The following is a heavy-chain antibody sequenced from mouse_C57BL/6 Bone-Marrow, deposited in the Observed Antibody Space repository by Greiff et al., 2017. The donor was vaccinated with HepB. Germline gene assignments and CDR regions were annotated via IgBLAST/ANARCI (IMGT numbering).Heavy chain of an antibody. CDR3: ARHQFITTVEFAY. CDR2: ISGGGGNT. CDR1: GFTFSSYT. V-gene: IGHV5-9*01. Sequence: EVNLVESGGGLVKPGGSLKLSCAASGFTFSSYTMSWVRQTPEKRLEWVATISGGGGNTYYPDSVKGRFTISRDNAKNTLYLQMSSLRSEDTALYYCARHQFITTVEFAYWGQGTLVTVSA. D-gene: IGHD1-1*01. J-gene: IGHJ3*01.